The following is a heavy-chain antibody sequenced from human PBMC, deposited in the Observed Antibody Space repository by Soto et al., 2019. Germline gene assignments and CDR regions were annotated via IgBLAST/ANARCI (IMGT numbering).Heavy chain of an antibody. J-gene: IGHJ5*02. D-gene: IGHD3-3*01. Sequence: QVQLVQSGAEVKKPGASVKVSCKASGYTFTSYAMHWVRQAPGQRLEWMGWINAGNGNTKYSQKFQGRVTITRDTSASTAYMELSSLRSEDTAVYYCAICHDFWSGQGNWFDPWGQGTLVTVSS. CDR2: INAGNGNT. CDR1: GYTFTSYA. V-gene: IGHV1-3*01. CDR3: AICHDFWSGQGNWFDP.